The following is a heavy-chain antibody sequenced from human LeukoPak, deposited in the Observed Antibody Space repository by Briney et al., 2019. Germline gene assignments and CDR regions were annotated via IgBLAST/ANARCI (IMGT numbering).Heavy chain of an antibody. CDR3: ARDGYNYGTDY. J-gene: IGHJ4*02. Sequence: SETLCLSRTVSGDSISSYYWCWIRQPPGKGLEWIGYIYYSGSTNYNPSLKSRVTISVDTSKNQFSLKLSSVTAADTAVYYCARDGYNYGTDYWGKG. CDR1: GDSISSYY. CDR2: IYYSGST. D-gene: IGHD5-18*01. V-gene: IGHV4-59*01.